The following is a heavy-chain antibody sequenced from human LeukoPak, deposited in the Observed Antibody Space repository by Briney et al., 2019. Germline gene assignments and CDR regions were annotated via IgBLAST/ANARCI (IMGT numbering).Heavy chain of an antibody. Sequence: SETLSLTCTVSGGSISGSSYYWGWIRQPPGKGLEWIGSIYYSGSTYYNPSIKSRVTISVDTSRNQFSLRLSSVTAADTAVYYCARHVRGGYCGGDCYSATWHFDLWGRGTLVTVSS. CDR1: GGSISGSSYY. CDR2: IYYSGST. CDR3: ARHVRGGYCGGDCYSATWHFDL. J-gene: IGHJ2*01. D-gene: IGHD2-21*02. V-gene: IGHV4-39*01.